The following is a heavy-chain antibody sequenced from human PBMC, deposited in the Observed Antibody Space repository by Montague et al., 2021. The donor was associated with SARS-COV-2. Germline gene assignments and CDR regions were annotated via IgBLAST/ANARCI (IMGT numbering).Heavy chain of an antibody. Sequence: SETLSLTCTVSGVSVKNYYWSWIRQPPGKGLERIGCVHYSGKTKSNPSLQNPISISLDAAKNQFYLSLTSVTSADAAVYYCARHHISTMYGYSWFDPWGRGTLVTVSS. CDR2: VHYSGKT. CDR3: ARHHISTMYGYSWFDP. V-gene: IGHV4-59*02. CDR1: GVSVKNYY. J-gene: IGHJ5*02. D-gene: IGHD1-14*01.